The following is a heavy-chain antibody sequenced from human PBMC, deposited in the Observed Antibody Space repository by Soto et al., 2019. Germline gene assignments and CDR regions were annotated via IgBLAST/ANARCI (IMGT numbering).Heavy chain of an antibody. CDR2: ISSSSSTI. CDR1: GFTFSSYS. D-gene: IGHD6-13*01. J-gene: IGHJ6*02. V-gene: IGHV3-48*02. Sequence: EVQLVESGGGLVQPGGSLRLSCAASGFTFSSYSMNWVRQAPGKGLEWVSYISSSSSTIYYADSVKGRFTISRDNAKNSLYLQMNSLGDEDTAVYYCARDQGAAGILYYFYGMDVWGQGTTVTVSS. CDR3: ARDQGAAGILYYFYGMDV.